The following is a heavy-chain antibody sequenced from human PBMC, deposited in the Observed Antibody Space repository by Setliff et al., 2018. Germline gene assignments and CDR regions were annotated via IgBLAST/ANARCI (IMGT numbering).Heavy chain of an antibody. CDR3: ARIGPSNWGIRGYNWLDP. D-gene: IGHD6-13*01. Sequence: ASVKVSCKASGYTLSNSILSWVRQAPGQGLEWVGWISAYNGKTYSAQKFQDRVTLTTHTSTNMGYLELRDLRSDDTAMYYCARIGPSNWGIRGYNWLDPWGQGTLVTVSS. J-gene: IGHJ5*02. CDR2: ISAYNGKT. CDR1: GYTLSNSI. V-gene: IGHV1-18*01.